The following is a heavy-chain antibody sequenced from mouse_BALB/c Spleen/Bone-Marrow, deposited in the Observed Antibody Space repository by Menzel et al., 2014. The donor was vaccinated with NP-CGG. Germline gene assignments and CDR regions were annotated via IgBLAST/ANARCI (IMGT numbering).Heavy chain of an antibody. D-gene: IGHD2-4*01. CDR1: GFTFSSYG. V-gene: IGHV5-6-3*01. CDR3: ARDYDYDY. CDR2: INSNGGST. Sequence: EVQRVESGGGLVQPGGSLKLSCAASGFTFSSYGMSWVRQTPDKRLELVATINSNGGSTYYPDGVKGRFTISRDNAKNTLYLQMSSLKSEDTAMYYCARDYDYDYWGQGTTLTVSS. J-gene: IGHJ2*01.